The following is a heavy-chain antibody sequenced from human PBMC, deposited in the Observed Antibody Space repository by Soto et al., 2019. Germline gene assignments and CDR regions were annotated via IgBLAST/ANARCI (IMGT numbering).Heavy chain of an antibody. Sequence: PSETLSLTCSVSGDSISNLDYFLAWIRQPPGQALEYIGYIYKSATTYYNPSFESRVAISVDTSKSQFSLSVTSVTAADTAVYFCARGRYCLTGRCFPNWFDSWGQGALVTVSS. CDR3: ARGRYCLTGRCFPNWFDS. V-gene: IGHV4-30-4*01. CDR2: IYKSATT. J-gene: IGHJ5*01. CDR1: GDSISNLDYF. D-gene: IGHD7-27*01.